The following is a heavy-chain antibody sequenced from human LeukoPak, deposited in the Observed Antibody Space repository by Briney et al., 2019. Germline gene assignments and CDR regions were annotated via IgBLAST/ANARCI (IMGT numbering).Heavy chain of an antibody. CDR3: ASLDELAFDY. Sequence: GGSLRLSCAASGFTFSSYSMNWVRQAPGKGLEWVAVISYDGSNKYYADSVKGRFTISRDNSKNTLYLQMNSLRAEDTAVYYCASLDELAFDYWGQGTLVTVSS. CDR1: GFTFSSYS. D-gene: IGHD6-13*01. J-gene: IGHJ4*02. CDR2: ISYDGSNK. V-gene: IGHV3-30*03.